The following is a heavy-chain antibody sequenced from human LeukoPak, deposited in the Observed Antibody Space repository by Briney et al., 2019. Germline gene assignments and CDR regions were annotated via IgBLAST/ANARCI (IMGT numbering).Heavy chain of an antibody. CDR3: AKVPYHYDSSDSMVPVAFDI. D-gene: IGHD3-22*01. V-gene: IGHV3-21*01. CDR2: FTSRSRTI. J-gene: IGHJ3*02. CDR1: GFTFSSYS. Sequence: GGSLRLSCAASGFTFSSYSMSWVRQAPGKGLEWVSSFTSRSRTIYYADSVKGRFTISRDDTNKSLFLQMNSLRAEDTAVYYCAKVPYHYDSSDSMVPVAFDIWGQGTLVTVSS.